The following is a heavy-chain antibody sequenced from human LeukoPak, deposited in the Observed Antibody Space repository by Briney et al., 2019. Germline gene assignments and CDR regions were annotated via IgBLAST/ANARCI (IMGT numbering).Heavy chain of an antibody. CDR1: GFTFSSYW. J-gene: IGHJ4*02. Sequence: GGSLRLSCAASGFTFSSYWMHWVRQAPGKGLVWVSRINSDGSSTSYADSVKGRFTISRDNAKNTLYLQMNSLRAEDTAVYYCAKVGHYDSSGYYHGVYWGQGTLVTVSS. CDR2: INSDGSST. CDR3: AKVGHYDSSGYYHGVY. V-gene: IGHV3-74*01. D-gene: IGHD3-22*01.